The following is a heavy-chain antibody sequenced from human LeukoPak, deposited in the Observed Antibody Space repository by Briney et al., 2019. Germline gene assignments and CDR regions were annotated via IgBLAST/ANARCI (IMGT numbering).Heavy chain of an antibody. D-gene: IGHD6-13*01. CDR3: ARVTAAAGYYWYFDL. V-gene: IGHV4-59*01. J-gene: IGHJ2*01. CDR2: IYYSGST. Sequence: SETLSLTCTVSGGSISSYYWSWIRQAPGKGLEWIGYIYYSGSTNYNPSLKSRVTISVDTSKNQFSLKLSSVTAADTAVYYCARVTAAAGYYWYFDLWGRGTLVTVSS. CDR1: GGSISSYY.